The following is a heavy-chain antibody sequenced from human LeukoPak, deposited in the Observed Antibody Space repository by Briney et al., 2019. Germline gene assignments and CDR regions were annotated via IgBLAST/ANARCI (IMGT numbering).Heavy chain of an antibody. D-gene: IGHD1-26*01. Sequence: SQTLSLTCAIFGDSFSSSSTAWNWIRQSPSRGLEWLGRTYYRKSKWYSDYTESVKSRIIINPDTSKNQFSLHLNSVTPEDTALHYCAREGSREGTRGTYYVWGVFDYWGQGALVTVSS. CDR1: GDSFSSSSTA. J-gene: IGHJ4*02. V-gene: IGHV6-1*01. CDR2: TYYRKSKWYS. CDR3: AREGSREGTRGTYYVWGVFDY.